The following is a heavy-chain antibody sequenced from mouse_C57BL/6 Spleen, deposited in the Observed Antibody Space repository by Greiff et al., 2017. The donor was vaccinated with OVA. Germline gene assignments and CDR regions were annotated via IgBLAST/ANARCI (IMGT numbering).Heavy chain of an antibody. Sequence: VQLQQSGAELVKPGASVKMSCKASGYTFTSYWITWVKQRPGQGLEWIGDIYPGSGSTNYNEKFKSKATLTVDTSSSTAYMQLSSLTSEDSAVYYCAREYYYGSSPLFDYWGQGTTLTVSS. CDR3: AREYYYGSSPLFDY. J-gene: IGHJ2*01. CDR1: GYTFTSYW. CDR2: IYPGSGST. V-gene: IGHV1-55*01. D-gene: IGHD1-1*01.